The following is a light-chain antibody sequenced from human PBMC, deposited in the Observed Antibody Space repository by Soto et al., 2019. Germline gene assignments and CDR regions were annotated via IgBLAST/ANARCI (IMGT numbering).Light chain of an antibody. CDR2: DVS. CDR3: SSYTSTSTLV. J-gene: IGLJ1*01. V-gene: IGLV2-14*01. Sequence: QSALTQPASVSGSPGQSITISCTGTSSDVGGYNYVSWYQQHPGKAPKLMIYDVSNRPSGVSNRFSGSKSGNTASLTISGLQAVDEADDYCSSYTSTSTLVFGTGTKLTVL. CDR1: SSDVGGYNY.